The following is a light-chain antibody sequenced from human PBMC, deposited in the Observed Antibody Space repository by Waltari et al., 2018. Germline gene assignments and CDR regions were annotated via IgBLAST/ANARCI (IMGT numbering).Light chain of an antibody. J-gene: IGLJ3*02. Sequence: QSALTQPASVSGSPGQSITISCTGTSSDIGNYNLVSWYQQHPGKAPKLMIYEGSKRPSGVSNRFSGSKSNNTASLTISGLQAEDEADYYCYSYAGSSTFSWVFGGGTKLTVL. V-gene: IGLV2-23*01. CDR1: SSDIGNYNL. CDR2: EGS. CDR3: YSYAGSSTFSWV.